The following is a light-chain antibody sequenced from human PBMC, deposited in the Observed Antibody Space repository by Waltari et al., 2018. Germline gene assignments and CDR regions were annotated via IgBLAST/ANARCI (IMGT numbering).Light chain of an antibody. Sequence: QSALTQPRSVSGSPGQSVTISCTGTSSDVGGYNYVSWYQQHPGKAPQLMIYDVNRRPSGVPDRFSGSKSGNTAALTISGLQAEDEADYYCCSYAGSALRVFGGGTKLTVL. V-gene: IGLV2-11*01. CDR1: SSDVGGYNY. J-gene: IGLJ3*02. CDR3: CSYAGSALRV. CDR2: DVN.